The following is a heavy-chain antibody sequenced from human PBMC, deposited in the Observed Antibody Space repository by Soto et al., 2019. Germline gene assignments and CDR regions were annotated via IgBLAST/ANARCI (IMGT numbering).Heavy chain of an antibody. J-gene: IGHJ3*01. Sequence: PGGSLRLSCAASGFTFDDYTMHWVRQRPGKGLEWVSLVSWDSGNRIYADSVQGRFTISRDNSNSSLFLQMNSLRTEDTAVYFCVKGASVAVFVFDLWGLGTTVTVSS. D-gene: IGHD1-20*01. CDR2: VSWDSGNR. CDR1: GFTFDDYT. V-gene: IGHV3-43*01. CDR3: VKGASVAVFVFDL.